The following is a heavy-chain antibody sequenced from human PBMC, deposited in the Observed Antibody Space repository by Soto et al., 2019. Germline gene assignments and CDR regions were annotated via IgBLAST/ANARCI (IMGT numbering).Heavy chain of an antibody. D-gene: IGHD6-6*01. Sequence: SQTLSLTCAISGDSVSSNSAAWNWIRQSPSRGLEWLGRTYYRSKWYNDYAVSVKSRITINPDTSKNQFSLQLNSVTPEDTAVYYCARELKSSSWYYYYYGMYVWGQGTTVTVSS. V-gene: IGHV6-1*01. J-gene: IGHJ6*02. CDR1: GDSVSSNSAA. CDR3: ARELKSSSWYYYYYGMYV. CDR2: TYYRSKWYN.